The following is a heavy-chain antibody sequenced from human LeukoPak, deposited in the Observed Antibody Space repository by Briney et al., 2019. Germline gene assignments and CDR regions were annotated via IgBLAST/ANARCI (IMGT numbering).Heavy chain of an antibody. J-gene: IGHJ5*02. CDR2: ISAYNGNT. CDR3: ARTYYYGSGSYDWLDP. V-gene: IGHV1-18*01. D-gene: IGHD3-10*01. CDR1: GGTFSSYA. Sequence: ASVKVSCKASGGTFSSYAISWVRQAPGQGLEWMGWISAYNGNTNYAQKLQGRVTMTTDTSTSTAYMELRSLRSDDTAVYYCARTYYYGSGSYDWLDPWGQGTLVTVSS.